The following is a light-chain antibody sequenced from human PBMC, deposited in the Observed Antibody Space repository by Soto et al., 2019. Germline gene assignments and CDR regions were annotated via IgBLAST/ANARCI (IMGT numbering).Light chain of an antibody. J-gene: IGLJ2*01. CDR3: SSYTSSRTL. Sequence: QSALTQPASVSGSPGQSITISCTGTSSDVGGYNYVSWYQQHPGKAPKLMIYDVSNRPSGVSNRFSGSKSGNTASLTISGLQAEDEADYYCSSYTSSRTLFVVGTKLTVL. CDR1: SSDVGGYNY. V-gene: IGLV2-14*01. CDR2: DVS.